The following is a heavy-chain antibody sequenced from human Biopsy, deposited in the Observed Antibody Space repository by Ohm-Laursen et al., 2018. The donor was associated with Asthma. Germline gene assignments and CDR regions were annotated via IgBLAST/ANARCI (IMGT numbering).Heavy chain of an antibody. V-gene: IGHV1-69*13. CDR2: LIPVLGTA. Sequence: PSVKASCKASGDSLGSFINYAISWVRQAPRQGLEWMGGLIPVLGTADYAPMFEGRVTITADESTSTAYLELTSLRFEDTAVYYCARGYSGTDRIVYYYSGMEVWGQGTTVTVSS. CDR1: GDSLGSFINYA. J-gene: IGHJ6*02. CDR3: ARGYSGTDRIVYYYSGMEV. D-gene: IGHD5-12*01.